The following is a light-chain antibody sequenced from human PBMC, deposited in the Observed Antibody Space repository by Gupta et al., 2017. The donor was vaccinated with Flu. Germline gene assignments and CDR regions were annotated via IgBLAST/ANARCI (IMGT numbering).Light chain of an antibody. Sequence: DIVMTHSPATLSVSPGERATLSCRASQSVSSNLAWYQQKPGQAPRLLIYCAATRATGIPAGFSGSGSGTEFTLTISSLQSEDFAVYYCQQYNSWPPYTFGQGTKLEIK. J-gene: IGKJ2*01. V-gene: IGKV3-15*01. CDR2: CAA. CDR3: QQYNSWPPYT. CDR1: QSVSSN.